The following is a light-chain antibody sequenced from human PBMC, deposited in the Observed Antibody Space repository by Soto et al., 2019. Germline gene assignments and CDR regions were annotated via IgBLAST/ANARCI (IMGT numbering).Light chain of an antibody. CDR2: GAS. Sequence: IVLTQAPAPPSVSPGERVTLSCRASQSVSSNLAWYQQKPGQAPRLLIYGASTRATGIPARFSGSGSGTEFTLTISSLQSEDFAVYYCQQYNNWPLTFGQGTKVDIK. CDR1: QSVSSN. CDR3: QQYNNWPLT. J-gene: IGKJ1*01. V-gene: IGKV3-15*01.